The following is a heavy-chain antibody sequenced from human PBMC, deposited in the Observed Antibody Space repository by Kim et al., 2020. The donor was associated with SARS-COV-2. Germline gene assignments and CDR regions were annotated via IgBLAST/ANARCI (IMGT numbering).Heavy chain of an antibody. CDR3: ARDLILQQLDPRGPVWFDP. CDR1: GGTFSSYA. D-gene: IGHD6-13*01. Sequence: SVKVSCKASGGTFSSYAISWVRQAPGQGLEWMGGIIPIFGTANYAQKFQGRVTITADESTSTAYMELSSLRSEDTAVYYCARDLILQQLDPRGPVWFDPWGQGTLVTVSS. V-gene: IGHV1-69*13. J-gene: IGHJ5*02. CDR2: IIPIFGTA.